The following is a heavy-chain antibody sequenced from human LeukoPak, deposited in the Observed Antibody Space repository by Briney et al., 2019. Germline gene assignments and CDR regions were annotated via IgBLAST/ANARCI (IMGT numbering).Heavy chain of an antibody. CDR2: ISSSGSTI. CDR3: ARDHHRRLYDSQARDTFDV. J-gene: IGHJ3*01. Sequence: GGSLRLSCAASGFTFSSYEMHWVRQAPGKGLEWVSYISSSGSTIYYADSVKGRFTISRDNAKNSLYLQMNSLRAEDTAVYYCARDHHRRLYDSQARDTFDVWGQGTMVTVSS. D-gene: IGHD3-22*01. CDR1: GFTFSSYE. V-gene: IGHV3-48*03.